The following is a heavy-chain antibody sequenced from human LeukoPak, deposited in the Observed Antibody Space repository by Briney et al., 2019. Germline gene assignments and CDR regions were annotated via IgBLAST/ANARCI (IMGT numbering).Heavy chain of an antibody. V-gene: IGHV4-34*01. CDR1: GGSFSGYY. Sequence: SETLSLTCAVYGGSFSGYYWSWIRQPPGKGLEWIGEINHSGSTNYNPSLKSRVTISVDTSKNQFSLKLSSVTAADTAVYYCARGGVGYDFWSGYYIKGFDCWGQGTLVTVSS. CDR3: ARGGVGYDFWSGYYIKGFDC. CDR2: INHSGST. D-gene: IGHD3-3*01. J-gene: IGHJ4*02.